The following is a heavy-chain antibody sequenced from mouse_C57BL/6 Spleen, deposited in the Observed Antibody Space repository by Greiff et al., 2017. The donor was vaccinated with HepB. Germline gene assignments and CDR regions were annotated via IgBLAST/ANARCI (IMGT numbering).Heavy chain of an antibody. CDR3: ARSPPHYYGSSPYAMDY. V-gene: IGHV5-17*01. CDR2: ISSGSSTI. CDR1: GFTFSDYG. Sequence: EVQVVESGGGLVKPGGSLKLSCAASGFTFSDYGMHWVRQAPEKGLEWVAYISSGSSTIYYADTVKGRFTISRDNAKNTLFLQMTSLRSEDTAMYYCARSPPHYYGSSPYAMDYWGQGTSVTVSS. D-gene: IGHD1-1*01. J-gene: IGHJ4*01.